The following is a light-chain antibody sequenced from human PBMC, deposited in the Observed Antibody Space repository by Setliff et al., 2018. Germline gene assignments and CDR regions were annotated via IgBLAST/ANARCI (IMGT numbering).Light chain of an antibody. CDR3: CSYAGRYTPYV. V-gene: IGLV2-11*01. CDR2: DVS. J-gene: IGLJ1*01. Sequence: QSALTQPRSVSGSPGQSVTISCTGTSSDVGGYNYVSWYQQHPGKAPKLMISDVSKRPSGVPDRFSGSKSGTTASLAISGLQAEDEADYYCCSYAGRYTPYVFGSGTKGTVL. CDR1: SSDVGGYNY.